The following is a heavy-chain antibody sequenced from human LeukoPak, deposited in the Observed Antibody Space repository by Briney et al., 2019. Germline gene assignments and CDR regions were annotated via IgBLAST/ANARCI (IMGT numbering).Heavy chain of an antibody. CDR3: ARDLRDGYNSLFDY. J-gene: IGHJ4*02. Sequence: SETLSLTCTVSGGSISSYYWSWIRQPPGKGLEWIGYIYYSGSTNYNPSLKSRVTISVDTSKNQFSLKLSSVTAADTAVYYCARDLRDGYNSLFDYWGQGTLVTVSS. D-gene: IGHD5-24*01. V-gene: IGHV4-59*01. CDR1: GGSISSYY. CDR2: IYYSGST.